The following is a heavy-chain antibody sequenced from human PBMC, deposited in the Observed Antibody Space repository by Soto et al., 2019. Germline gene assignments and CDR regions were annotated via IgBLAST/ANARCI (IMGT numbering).Heavy chain of an antibody. Sequence: SETLSLTCAVYGGSFSGYYWTWIRQPPGTGLEWIGEINHSGSTNYNPSLKSRVTISVDTSKNQFSLKLTSVTAADTAVYYCARDKITGLFDYWGQRPLVTVSS. V-gene: IGHV4-34*01. J-gene: IGHJ4*02. CDR1: GGSFSGYY. CDR2: INHSGST. CDR3: ARDKITGLFDY. D-gene: IGHD2-8*02.